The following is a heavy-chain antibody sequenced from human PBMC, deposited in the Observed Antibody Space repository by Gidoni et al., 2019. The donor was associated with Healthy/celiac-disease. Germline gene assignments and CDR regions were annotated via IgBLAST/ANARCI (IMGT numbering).Heavy chain of an antibody. CDR3: ARRPTVMRGANWFDP. V-gene: IGHV2-26*01. CDR1: GFSLSNARMG. Sequence: QVTLKESGPVLVKPTETLTLTCTVSGFSLSNARMGVSWIRQPPGKALEWLAHIFSNDEKSYSTSLKSRLTSSKDTSKSQVVLTMTNMDPVDTATYYCARRPTVMRGANWFDPWGQGTLVTVSS. CDR2: IFSNDEK. D-gene: IGHD4-4*01. J-gene: IGHJ5*02.